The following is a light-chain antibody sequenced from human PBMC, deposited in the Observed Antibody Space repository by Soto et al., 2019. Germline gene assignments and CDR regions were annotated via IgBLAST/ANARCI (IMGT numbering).Light chain of an antibody. J-gene: IGLJ2*01. Sequence: QSALTQPPSASGTPGQRVTISCSGSSSNIGRNYVSWYQQLPGTAPKLLIYWNNQRPSGVSDRFSGSKSGTSASLAISGLRSEDEADYYCAAWDDKLYVVFGGGTKLTVL. CDR2: WNN. V-gene: IGLV1-47*01. CDR3: AAWDDKLYVV. CDR1: SSNIGRNY.